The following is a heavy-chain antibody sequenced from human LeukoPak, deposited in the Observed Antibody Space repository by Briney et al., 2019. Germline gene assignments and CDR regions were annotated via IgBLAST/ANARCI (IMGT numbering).Heavy chain of an antibody. CDR2: IKQDGSEK. V-gene: IGHV3-7*01. D-gene: IGHD3-3*01. Sequence: AGGSLRLSCAASGFTFSSYWMSWVRQAPGKGLEWVANIKQDGSEKYYVDSVKGRFTISRDNAKNSLYLQMNSLRAEDTAVYYCANSPRFLEWLFHYWGQGTLVTVSS. CDR1: GFTFSSYW. CDR3: ANSPRFLEWLFHY. J-gene: IGHJ4*02.